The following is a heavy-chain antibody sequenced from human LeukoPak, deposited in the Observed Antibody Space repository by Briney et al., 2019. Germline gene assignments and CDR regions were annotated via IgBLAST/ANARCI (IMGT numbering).Heavy chain of an antibody. J-gene: IGHJ4*02. CDR1: GFTFSSYW. D-gene: IGHD2-2*01. V-gene: IGHV3-7*03. CDR2: IKQDGSEK. Sequence: GGSLRLSCAASGFTFSSYWMSWVRQAPGKGLEWVANIKQDGSEKYYVDSVKGRFTISRDNAKNSLYLQMNSLRAEDTALYYCARDVRYCSSTSCWWDYWGQGTLVTVSS. CDR3: ARDVRYCSSTSCWWDY.